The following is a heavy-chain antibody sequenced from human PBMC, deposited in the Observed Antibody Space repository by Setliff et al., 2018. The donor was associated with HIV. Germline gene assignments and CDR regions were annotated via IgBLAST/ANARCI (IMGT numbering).Heavy chain of an antibody. J-gene: IGHJ4*02. CDR2: IYYI. Sequence: LSLTCAVSGGSINSYYWSWIRQPPGKGLEWIGYIYYIWYADSVKGRFTISRDNAKNSLDLQMNSLRAEDTAVYYCVRDLYWAFDYWGQGTLVTVSS. CDR1: GGSINSYY. D-gene: IGHD2-15*01. V-gene: IGHV3-48*03. CDR3: VRDLYWAFDY.